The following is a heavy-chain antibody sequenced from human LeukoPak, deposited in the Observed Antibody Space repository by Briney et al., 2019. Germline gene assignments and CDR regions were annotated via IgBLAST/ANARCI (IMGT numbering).Heavy chain of an antibody. CDR3: ARLGFPVYYYYMDV. D-gene: IGHD2-15*01. CDR2: IKKDGSEK. V-gene: IGHV3-7*01. CDR1: GFTFSSYW. Sequence: PGGSLRLSCAASGFTFSSYWMSWVRQAPGKGLEWVANIKKDGSEKYYVDSVKGRFTISRDNAKNSLYLQMNSLRAEDPAVYYCARLGFPVYYYYMDVWGKGTTVSVSS. J-gene: IGHJ6*03.